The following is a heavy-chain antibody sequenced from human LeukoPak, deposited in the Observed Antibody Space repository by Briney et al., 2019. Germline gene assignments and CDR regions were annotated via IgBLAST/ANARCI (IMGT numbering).Heavy chain of an antibody. D-gene: IGHD1-26*01. Sequence: GGSLRLSCAASGFTFSSYSMNWVRQAPGKGLEWVSSISSSSSYIYYAGPVKGRFTISRDNAKNSLYLQMNSLRAEDTAVYYCARDRSGSYGFVDYWGQGTLVTVSS. CDR1: GFTFSSYS. CDR2: ISSSSSYI. CDR3: ARDRSGSYGFVDY. V-gene: IGHV3-21*01. J-gene: IGHJ4*02.